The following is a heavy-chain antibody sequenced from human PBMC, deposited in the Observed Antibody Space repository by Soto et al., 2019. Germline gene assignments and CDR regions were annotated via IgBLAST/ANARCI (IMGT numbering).Heavy chain of an antibody. CDR1: GFPLSTYG. CDR3: ARIRGYWYGLDV. V-gene: IGHV3-23*01. Sequence: QPVGSLRLSCAASGFPLSTYGMTWVRQAPGKGLEWVSAITGTGGNTYYVDSVKGRFTSSRDNSKNMLYLQMNSLRVEDTAVYYCARIRGYWYGLDVWGQGTTVTVSS. J-gene: IGHJ6*02. CDR2: ITGTGGNT.